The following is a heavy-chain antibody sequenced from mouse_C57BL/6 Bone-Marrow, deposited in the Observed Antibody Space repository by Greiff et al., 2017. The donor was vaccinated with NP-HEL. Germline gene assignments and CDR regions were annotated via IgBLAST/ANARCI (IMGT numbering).Heavy chain of an antibody. Sequence: QVQLQQSGAELARPGASVKLSCKASGYTFTSYGISWVKQRTGQGLEWIGEIYPRSGNTYYNEKFKGKATLTADKSSSTAYMELPSLTSEDSAVYFCARGGIYYGNYSYFAYGGQGTTLTVSS. D-gene: IGHD2-1*01. CDR2: IYPRSGNT. V-gene: IGHV1-81*01. CDR3: ARGGIYYGNYSYFAY. CDR1: GYTFTSYG. J-gene: IGHJ2*01.